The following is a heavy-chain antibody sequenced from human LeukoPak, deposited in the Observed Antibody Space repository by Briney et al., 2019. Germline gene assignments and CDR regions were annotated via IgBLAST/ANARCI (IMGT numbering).Heavy chain of an antibody. CDR3: ASPFDY. V-gene: IGHV3-48*01. Sequence: GGSLRLSCAASGLIFSNYAMSWVRQAPGKGLEWVSYIDSSSSTIYYADSVKGRFTISRDNAKNSLYLQMNSLRAEDTAVYYCASPFDYWGQGTLVTVSS. CDR1: GLIFSNYA. CDR2: IDSSSSTI. J-gene: IGHJ4*02.